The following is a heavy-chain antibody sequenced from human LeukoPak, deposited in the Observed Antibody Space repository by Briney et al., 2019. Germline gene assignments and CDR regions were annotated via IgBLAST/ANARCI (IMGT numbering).Heavy chain of an antibody. Sequence: PVGSLRLSCAASGFTFSTYAMIWVRQAPGKGLEWVSVIGGSGSYTYYADSVKGRFTISRDNSKDTLYLQMNSLRAEDTAVYYCARDWYDYWGQGTLVTVSS. CDR1: GFTFSTYA. D-gene: IGHD6-13*01. CDR3: ARDWYDY. CDR2: IGGSGSYT. J-gene: IGHJ4*02. V-gene: IGHV3-23*01.